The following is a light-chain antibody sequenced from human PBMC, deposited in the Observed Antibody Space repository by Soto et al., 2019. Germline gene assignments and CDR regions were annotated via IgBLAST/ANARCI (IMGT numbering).Light chain of an antibody. J-gene: IGLJ3*02. CDR3: ETWDSNTWV. V-gene: IGLV4-60*02. CDR1: SGHSSYI. Sequence: QPVLTQSSSASASLGSSVKLTCTLSSGHSSYIIAWHQQQPGKAPRYLMKLEGSGSYNKGSGVPDRVSGSSSGADRYLTISNLQFEDEADYYCETWDSNTWVFGGGTKLTVL. CDR2: LEGSGSY.